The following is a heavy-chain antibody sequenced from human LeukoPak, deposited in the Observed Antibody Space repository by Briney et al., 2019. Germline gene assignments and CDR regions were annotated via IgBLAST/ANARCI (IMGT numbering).Heavy chain of an antibody. CDR3: AKGAYDFWSGYYDY. D-gene: IGHD3-3*01. CDR2: ISNSGGST. J-gene: IGHJ4*02. Sequence: GGSLRLSCAASGFTFSSYVMSWVRQAPGKGLEWVSSISNSGGSTYYADSVKGRFTISRDNSKNTLYLQMNSLRAEDTAVYYCAKGAYDFWSGYYDYWGQGTLVTVSS. V-gene: IGHV3-23*01. CDR1: GFTFSSYV.